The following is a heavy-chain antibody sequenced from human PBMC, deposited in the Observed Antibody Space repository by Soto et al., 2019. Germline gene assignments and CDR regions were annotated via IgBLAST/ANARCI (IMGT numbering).Heavy chain of an antibody. CDR3: ARRPAYYDFWSGYP. CDR1: GGSTSSYY. J-gene: IGHJ5*02. V-gene: IGHV4-59*08. CDR2: IYYSGYTKT. Sequence: PSETLSLTCTVSGGSTSSYYWSWIRQSPGKGLEWIGHIYYSGYTKTNYNPSLKSRVTISVDTSKNQFSLKLSSVTAADTAVYYCARRPAYYDFWSGYPWGQGTLVTVSS. D-gene: IGHD3-3*01.